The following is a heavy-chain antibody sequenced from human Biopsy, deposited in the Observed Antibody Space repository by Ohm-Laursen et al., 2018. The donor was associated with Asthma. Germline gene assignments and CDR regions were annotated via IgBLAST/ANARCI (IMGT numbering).Heavy chain of an antibody. J-gene: IGHJ3*01. CDR3: ARTYYDFLTGQVKDVFGV. D-gene: IGHD3-9*01. CDR2: VNTGNGDT. CDR1: GYNFISFA. Sequence: ASVTVSCKASGYNFISFAIHWVRQAPGQRLEWMGWVNTGNGDTKYSQKFQGRATITRDTSASTAYMELRSLRSEDTATYYCARTYYDFLTGQVKDVFGVWGQGTMVTVPS. V-gene: IGHV1-3*04.